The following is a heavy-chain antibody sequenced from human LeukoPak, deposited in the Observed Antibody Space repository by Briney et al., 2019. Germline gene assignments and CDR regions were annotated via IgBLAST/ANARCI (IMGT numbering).Heavy chain of an antibody. Sequence: SETLSLTCTVAGGSIISSSYYWGWIRQPPGKGLEWIGIIFYSGIIYYNPSLKRRVTISVDTSKNQFSLKLSSVTASDTAVYYCARLTLEMATITFDYWGQGTLVTVSS. CDR1: GGSIISSSYY. CDR3: ARLTLEMATITFDY. CDR2: IFYSGII. V-gene: IGHV4-39*01. D-gene: IGHD5-24*01. J-gene: IGHJ4*02.